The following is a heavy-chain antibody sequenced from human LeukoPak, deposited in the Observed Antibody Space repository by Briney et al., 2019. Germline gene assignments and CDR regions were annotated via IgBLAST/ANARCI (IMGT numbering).Heavy chain of an antibody. CDR3: AAADWESFYFDS. CDR1: GGSVSRGGYY. D-gene: IGHD1-26*01. V-gene: IGHV4-31*03. J-gene: IGHJ4*02. CDR2: TSYSEGT. Sequence: PSETLSLTCTVSGGSVSRGGYYWNWTRQYPGKGLEWIGFTSYSEGTYYNPSLMSRITISVDRSQNQFSLKMRDVTAADTAVYFCAAADWESFYFDSWGQGALVAVSS.